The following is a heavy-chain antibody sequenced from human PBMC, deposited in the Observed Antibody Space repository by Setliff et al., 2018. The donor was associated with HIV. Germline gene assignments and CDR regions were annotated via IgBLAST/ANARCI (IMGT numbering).Heavy chain of an antibody. CDR3: AGDSESVGVVVAATHFQH. D-gene: IGHD2-15*01. V-gene: IGHV1-2*02. CDR2: INPNSGGT. CDR1: GYTFTGYY. Sequence: GASVKVSCKASGYTFTGYYMHWVRQAPGQGLEWMGWINPNSGGTNYAQKFQGRVTMTRDTSISTAYMELSRLRSDDTAVYYCAGDSESVGVVVAATHFQHWGQGTQVTVSS. J-gene: IGHJ1*01.